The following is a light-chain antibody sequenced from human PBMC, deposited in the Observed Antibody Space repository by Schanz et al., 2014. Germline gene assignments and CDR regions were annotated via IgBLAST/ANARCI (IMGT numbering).Light chain of an antibody. J-gene: IGLJ1*01. Sequence: QSALTQPASVSGSPGQSITISCTGTSSDVGGYNYVSWYQQHPGKAPKFMIYDGNKRPSGVPDRFSGSKSGNTASLTDSGIQAEDDADYYCSSYAGSNNFCVFGTGTKLTVL. CDR2: DGN. CDR3: SSYAGSNNFCV. CDR1: SSDVGGYNY. V-gene: IGLV2-8*01.